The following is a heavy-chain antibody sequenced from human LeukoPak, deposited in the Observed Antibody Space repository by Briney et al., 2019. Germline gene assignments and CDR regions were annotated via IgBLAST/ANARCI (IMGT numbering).Heavy chain of an antibody. Sequence: GRSLRLSCAASGFTFSDYGMHWGRQAPGKGLEWVAVIWYDGSNIYYADSVKGRFTISRDNSRNTLYLQMNSLRAEDTAVYYCVRELPPVVQYYFDHWGPGTLVTVSS. CDR1: GFTFSDYG. CDR2: IWYDGSNI. D-gene: IGHD2-21*01. J-gene: IGHJ4*02. CDR3: VRELPPVVQYYFDH. V-gene: IGHV3-33*01.